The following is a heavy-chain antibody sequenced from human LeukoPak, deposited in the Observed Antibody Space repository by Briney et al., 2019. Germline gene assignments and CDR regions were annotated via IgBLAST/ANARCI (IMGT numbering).Heavy chain of an antibody. V-gene: IGHV3-15*01. D-gene: IGHD3-22*01. Sequence: PGGSLRLSCAASGFTFSSYAMSWVRQAPGKGLEWVGRIKSKTDGGTTDYAAPVKGRFTISRDDSKNTLYLQMNSPKTEDTAVYYCTTDRTTYYDSSWYDYWGQGTLVTVSS. CDR3: TTDRTTYYDSSWYDY. CDR2: IKSKTDGGTT. CDR1: GFTFSSYA. J-gene: IGHJ4*02.